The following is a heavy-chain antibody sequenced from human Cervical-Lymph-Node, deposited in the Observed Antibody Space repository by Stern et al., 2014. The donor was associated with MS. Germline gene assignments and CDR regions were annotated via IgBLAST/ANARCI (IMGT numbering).Heavy chain of an antibody. CDR1: GDTFSDHS. J-gene: IGHJ5*01. Sequence: VQLVQSGAEVKRPGSSVTVSCKSSGDTFSDHSISWVRRAPGHGLAGVRGIIPLFGAADYAQMFQGRVTITADESTTTAYMELSSLRSEDTAMYYCARGAYCGGDCYWGWFDSWGQGTLVTVSS. D-gene: IGHD2-21*02. CDR3: ARGAYCGGDCYWGWFDS. V-gene: IGHV1-69*01. CDR2: IIPLFGAA.